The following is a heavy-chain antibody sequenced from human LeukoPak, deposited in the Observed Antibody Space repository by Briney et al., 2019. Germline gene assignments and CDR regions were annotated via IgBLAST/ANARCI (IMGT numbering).Heavy chain of an antibody. CDR3: ARDGYSSTWYVFDY. V-gene: IGHV6-1*01. CDR2: TYYRSNWYN. D-gene: IGHD6-13*01. CDR1: GDSVSSNSAA. Sequence: SQTLSLTCDITGDSVSSNSAAWNWIRQSPSRGLEWLGRTYYRSNWYNDYAVSVKSRITINADTSKNQLSLQLNSVTPEDTAVYYCARDGYSSTWYVFDYWGQGTLVTVSS. J-gene: IGHJ4*02.